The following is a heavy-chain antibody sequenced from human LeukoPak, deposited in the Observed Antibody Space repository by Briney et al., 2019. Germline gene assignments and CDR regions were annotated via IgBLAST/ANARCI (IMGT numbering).Heavy chain of an antibody. CDR3: ARHAYYDFWSGYYNYYYYYGMDV. Sequence: GASVKVSCKASGYTFTSYGISWVRQAPGQGLEWMGWISAYNGNTNYAQKLQGRVTMTTDTSTSTAYMEPRSLRSDDTAVYYCARHAYYDFWSGYYNYYYYYGMDVWGQGTTVTVSS. V-gene: IGHV1-18*01. CDR2: ISAYNGNT. J-gene: IGHJ6*02. D-gene: IGHD3-3*01. CDR1: GYTFTSYG.